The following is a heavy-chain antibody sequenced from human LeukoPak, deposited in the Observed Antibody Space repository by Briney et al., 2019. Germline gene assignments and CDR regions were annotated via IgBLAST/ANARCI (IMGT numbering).Heavy chain of an antibody. V-gene: IGHV3-21*01. J-gene: IGHJ4*02. CDR2: ISTSSYI. Sequence: SGGSLRLSCAASGFTFSTYSMNWVRQAPGKGLEWVSSISTSSYIYYADSVKGRFTISRDNAKNSLYLQMNSLRAEDTAVYYRARTRLPYSSSSVAYYFDYWGQGTLVTVSS. D-gene: IGHD6-6*01. CDR1: GFTFSTYS. CDR3: ARTRLPYSSSSVAYYFDY.